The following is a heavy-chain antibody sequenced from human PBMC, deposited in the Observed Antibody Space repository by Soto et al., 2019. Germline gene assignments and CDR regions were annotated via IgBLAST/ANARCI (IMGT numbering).Heavy chain of an antibody. Sequence: ASETLSLTCTVSGGSINSYYWSWIRQPPGKGLEWIGYIYYSGSTNYNPSIKSRATISVDTSKNQFTLKLSSVTAAYTAVYYCARVPWQWLGGYAFDIWGQGTMVT. CDR1: GGSINSYY. CDR3: ARVPWQWLGGYAFDI. CDR2: IYYSGST. D-gene: IGHD6-19*01. J-gene: IGHJ3*02. V-gene: IGHV4-59*01.